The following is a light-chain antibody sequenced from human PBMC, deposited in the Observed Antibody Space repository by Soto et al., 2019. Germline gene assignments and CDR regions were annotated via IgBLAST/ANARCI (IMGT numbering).Light chain of an antibody. CDR1: QTINRIY. CDR2: RTS. J-gene: IGKJ5*01. V-gene: IGKV3-20*01. CDR3: QQYGSSPIT. Sequence: EIVLTQSPGNVSLSPGERATLSCKASQTINRIYVAWYQQKPGQAPRFLIYRTSDRANGIPGRFSGSGSGTDFTLTISRLEPEDFAIYYCQQYGSSPITFGQGTRLEIK.